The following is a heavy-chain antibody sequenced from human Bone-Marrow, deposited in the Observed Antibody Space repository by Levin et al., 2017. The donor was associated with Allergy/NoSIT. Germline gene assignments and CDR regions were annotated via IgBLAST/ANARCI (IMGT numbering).Heavy chain of an antibody. CDR1: GYSFTNYG. V-gene: IGHV5-51*01. J-gene: IGHJ4*02. CDR3: ARLLAAEGWQHQLLFDY. Sequence: AGGSLRLSCKGSGYSFTNYGIAWVRQMPGKGLEWMGIIYPSDSDTTYSPSFQGQVTFSADKSISTTSLQWTSLKASDTAIYYCARLLAAEGWQHQLLFDYWGQGTLVTVSS. D-gene: IGHD2-2*01. CDR2: IYPSDSDT.